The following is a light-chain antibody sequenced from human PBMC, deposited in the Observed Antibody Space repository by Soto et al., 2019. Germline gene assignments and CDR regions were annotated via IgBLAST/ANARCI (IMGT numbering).Light chain of an antibody. CDR3: QQYNSYSWT. CDR2: DAS. V-gene: IGKV1-5*01. J-gene: IGKJ1*01. CDR1: QSIRSW. Sequence: DIQMTQSPSTLSASVGDRVTITCRVSQSIRSWLAWYQQKPGKAPKLLIYDASSLESGVPSRFSGSGSGTEFTLTISSLQPDDFATYYCQQYNSYSWTFGQGTKVEIK.